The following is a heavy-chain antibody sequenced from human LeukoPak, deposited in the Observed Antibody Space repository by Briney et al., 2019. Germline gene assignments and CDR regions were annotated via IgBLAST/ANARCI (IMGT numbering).Heavy chain of an antibody. CDR1: GGSISSGSYY. CDR3: ASDSGGRRDAFNI. V-gene: IGHV4-61*02. Sequence: SETLSLTCIVSGGSISSGSYYWSWIRQPAGKGLEWIGRIYSSGSTSYNPSLKSRVSISVDTSKNQFSLKLTSVTAADTAVYYCASDSGGRRDAFNIWGQGTMVTVSS. CDR2: IYSSGST. D-gene: IGHD2-8*02. J-gene: IGHJ3*02.